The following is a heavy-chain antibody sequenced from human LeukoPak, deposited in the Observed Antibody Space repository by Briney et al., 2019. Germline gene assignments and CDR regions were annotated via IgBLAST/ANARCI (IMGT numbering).Heavy chain of an antibody. D-gene: IGHD4-23*01. V-gene: IGHV3-48*02. J-gene: IGHJ4*02. CDR1: GFTLSSYS. CDR2: FGTSISII. CDR3: ARHDYAGNSGDY. Sequence: PGGSLRPSCAASGFTLSSYSMNWVGQPQGKGLEWVSYFGTSISIIYYADSVKGRCPISRDNAKNSVYLQMNSLRDEDTAVYYCARHDYAGNSGDYWGQGTLVTVSS.